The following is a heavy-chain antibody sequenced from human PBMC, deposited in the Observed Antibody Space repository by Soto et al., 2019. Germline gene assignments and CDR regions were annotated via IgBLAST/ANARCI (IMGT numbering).Heavy chain of an antibody. V-gene: IGHV3-23*01. Sequence: EVQLLESGGGLVQPGGSLRLSCAASGFTFSSYAMSWVRQAPGKGLEWVSAIDGTGSDAYYADSVKGRFTISRDNSSNTLTLQMNSLRAEDTAVYYCANIFLTLYTATPSFDFWGQGTLVTVSS. D-gene: IGHD2-15*01. J-gene: IGHJ4*02. CDR2: IDGTGSDA. CDR3: ANIFLTLYTATPSFDF. CDR1: GFTFSSYA.